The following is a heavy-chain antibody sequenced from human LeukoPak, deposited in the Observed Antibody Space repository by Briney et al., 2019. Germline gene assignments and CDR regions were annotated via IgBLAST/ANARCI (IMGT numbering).Heavy chain of an antibody. D-gene: IGHD4-23*01. V-gene: IGHV3-30*02. J-gene: IGHJ6*03. Sequence: PGGSVRLSCAASGFTFSSYGMHWVRQAPGQGLEWVAFKWYDGSNKYYADSVKGRFTISRDISKNTLYLQMNSLRGEDTAVYYCAKDRGGYMDVWGKGTTVTVSS. CDR3: AKDRGGYMDV. CDR1: GFTFSSYG. CDR2: KWYDGSNK.